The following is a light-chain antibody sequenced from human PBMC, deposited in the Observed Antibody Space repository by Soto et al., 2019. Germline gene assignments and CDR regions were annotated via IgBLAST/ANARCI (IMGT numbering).Light chain of an antibody. Sequence: QSVLTQSPSASGTLGQRVTISCSGSSSNIGTTTVNWYQQLPGTAPKLLIYSYNQRPSGVPDRFSGSKSGTSASLAISGLQSEGEADYYCAAWDDSLNGVLFGGGTKVTVL. CDR2: SYN. CDR3: AAWDDSLNGVL. J-gene: IGLJ2*01. V-gene: IGLV1-44*01. CDR1: SSNIGTTT.